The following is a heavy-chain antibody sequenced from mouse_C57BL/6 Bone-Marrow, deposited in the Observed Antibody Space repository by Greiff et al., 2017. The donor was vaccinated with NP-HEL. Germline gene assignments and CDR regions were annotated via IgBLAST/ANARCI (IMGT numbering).Heavy chain of an antibody. D-gene: IGHD2-12*01. CDR1: GFTFSDYG. CDR2: ISSGSSTI. V-gene: IGHV5-17*01. Sequence: EVKLQESGGGLVKPGGSLKLSCAASGFTFSDYGMHWVRQAPEKGLEWVAYISSGSSTIYYADTVKGRFTISRDNAKNTLFLQMTSLRSEDTAMYYCAKAYYIFAYWGQGTLVTVSA. J-gene: IGHJ3*01. CDR3: AKAYYIFAY.